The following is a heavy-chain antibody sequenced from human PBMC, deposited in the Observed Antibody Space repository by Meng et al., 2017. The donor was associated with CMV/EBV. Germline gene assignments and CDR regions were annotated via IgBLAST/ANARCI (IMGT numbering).Heavy chain of an antibody. J-gene: IGHJ4*02. CDR2: INHSGST. Sequence: QVQLQQWGAGLVNASGALSLTCAVYGGSFSGHYWSWIRQPPGKGLEWIGEINHSGSTNYNPSLKSRVTISVDTSKNQFSLKLSSVTAADTAVYYCASSLTYPDYWGQGTLVTVSS. CDR3: ASSLTYPDY. CDR1: GGSFSGHY. D-gene: IGHD2-15*01. V-gene: IGHV4-34*01.